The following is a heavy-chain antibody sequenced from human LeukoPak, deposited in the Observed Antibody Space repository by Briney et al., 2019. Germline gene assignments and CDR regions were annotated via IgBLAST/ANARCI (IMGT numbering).Heavy chain of an antibody. V-gene: IGHV3-64*01. CDR2: ISSNGGST. Sequence: GGSLRLSCAASGFTFSSYAMHRVRQAPGKGLEYVSAISSNGGSTYYANSVKGRFTISRDNSKNTLYLQMGSLRAEDMAVYYCARDRTYSSGWYDYWGQGTLVTVSS. CDR1: GFTFSSYA. D-gene: IGHD6-19*01. CDR3: ARDRTYSSGWYDY. J-gene: IGHJ4*02.